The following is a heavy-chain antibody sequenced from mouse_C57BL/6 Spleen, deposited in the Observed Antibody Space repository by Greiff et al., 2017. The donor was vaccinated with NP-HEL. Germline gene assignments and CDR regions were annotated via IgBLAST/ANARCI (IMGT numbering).Heavy chain of an antibody. CDR1: GYAFSSYW. CDR2: IYPGDGDT. CDR3: ARSESPYYAMDY. J-gene: IGHJ4*01. V-gene: IGHV1-80*01. Sequence: QVQLQQSGAELVKPGASVKISCKASGYAFSSYWMNWVKQRPGKGLEWIGQIYPGDGDTNYNGKFKGKATLTADKSSSTAYMQLSSLTSEDSAVYFCARSESPYYAMDYWGQGTSVTVSS.